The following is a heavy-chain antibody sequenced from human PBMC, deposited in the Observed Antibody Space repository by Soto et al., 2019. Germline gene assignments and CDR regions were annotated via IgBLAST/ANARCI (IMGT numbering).Heavy chain of an antibody. V-gene: IGHV1-3*01. CDR1: GYTFTSYA. CDR2: INAGNGNT. CDR3: ARGLNGYLHYFDY. Sequence: GASVKVSCKASGYTFTSYAMHWVRQAPGQRLEWMGWINAGNGNTKYSQKFQGRVTITRDTSASTAYMELSSLRSEDTAVYYCARGLNGYLHYFDYWGQATPVTVSS. D-gene: IGHD5-18*01. J-gene: IGHJ4*02.